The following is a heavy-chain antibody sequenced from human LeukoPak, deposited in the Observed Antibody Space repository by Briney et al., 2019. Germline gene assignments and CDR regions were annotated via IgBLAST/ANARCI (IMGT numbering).Heavy chain of an antibody. CDR1: EFTFSNYE. Sequence: GGSLRLSCAVSEFTFSNYEMNWVRQAPGKGLEWVSYIISSVGTIYYADSVKGRFTISTDNAENLLYLQMNSLRAEDTAVYYCARGTILGVAYDYWGQGTLVTVSS. J-gene: IGHJ4*02. CDR3: ARGTILGVAYDY. V-gene: IGHV3-48*03. CDR2: IISSVGTI. D-gene: IGHD3-3*01.